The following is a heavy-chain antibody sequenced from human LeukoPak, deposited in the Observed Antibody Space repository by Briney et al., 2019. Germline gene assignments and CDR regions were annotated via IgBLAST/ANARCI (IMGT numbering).Heavy chain of an antibody. CDR2: IYPGDSDP. CDR1: GYRFTSYW. J-gene: IGHJ3*02. CDR3: ARSDYDFWSGYYYDAFDI. D-gene: IGHD3-3*01. V-gene: IGHV5-51*01. Sequence: GESLKISCKGSGYRFTSYWIGRVRQMPGKGLEWMRIIYPGDSDPRYCPSFQGQVPLSAEKSHNIAYLQWSSLKASDTAMYYCARSDYDFWSGYYYDAFDIWGQGTMVTVSS.